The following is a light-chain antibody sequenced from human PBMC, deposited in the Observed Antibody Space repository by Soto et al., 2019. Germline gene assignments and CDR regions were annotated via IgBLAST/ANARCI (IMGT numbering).Light chain of an antibody. CDR1: QRISSW. CDR2: DAS. CDR3: QQYKICSRT. Sequence: VARVTITCRASQRISSWLAWHQQKPGKAPKLLIFDASSLESEVPSRFSGGGAGTKFTLTIISMQPDDFATYYCQQYKICSRTFGHGTKVDI. V-gene: IGKV1-5*01. J-gene: IGKJ1*01.